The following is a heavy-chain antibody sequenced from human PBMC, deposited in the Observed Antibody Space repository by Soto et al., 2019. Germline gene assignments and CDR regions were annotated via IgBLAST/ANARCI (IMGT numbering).Heavy chain of an antibody. Sequence: ASVKVSCKTSGFTFSSFAMQWVRQARGQRLEWIGWIVVGSGKTNYAQKFQERVTITRDMSTSTAYMELSSLRSEDTAMYYCAAGQRAVGDYWGQGTLVTVSS. CDR1: GFTFSSFA. CDR2: IVVGSGKT. J-gene: IGHJ4*02. CDR3: AAGQRAVGDY. D-gene: IGHD3-10*01. V-gene: IGHV1-58*02.